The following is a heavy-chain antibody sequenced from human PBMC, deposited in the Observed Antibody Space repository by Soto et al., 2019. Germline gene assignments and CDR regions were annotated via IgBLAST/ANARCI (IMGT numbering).Heavy chain of an antibody. D-gene: IGHD2-2*01. CDR1: GGSISSGPYY. CDR3: ARALYCSSITCYAGPWFDP. V-gene: IGHV4-31*03. Sequence: SETLSLTCSVSGGSISSGPYYWTWIRQHPGKGLEWIGYIYYSGTTYYNPSLNSRVTISVDTSKNQFSLKLSSVTAADTAVYYCARALYCSSITCYAGPWFDPWGQGTLVTVSS. J-gene: IGHJ5*02. CDR2: IYYSGTT.